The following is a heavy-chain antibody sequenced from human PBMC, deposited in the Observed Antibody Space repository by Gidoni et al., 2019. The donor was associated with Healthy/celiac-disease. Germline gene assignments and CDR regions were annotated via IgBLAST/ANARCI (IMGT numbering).Heavy chain of an antibody. Sequence: EVQMVESGGGLVQPGRCWRLCCAASGFTFGEYAMHWVRQAPWKGLEWVSVISWNSVSIGYADSVKGRFTISRDNANNSLYLQMNRLRAEDTALYYCAKDVGYTAPLYYGMDVWGHGTTVTVSS. CDR2: ISWNSVSI. V-gene: IGHV3-9*01. D-gene: IGHD2-2*02. CDR1: GFTFGEYA. J-gene: IGHJ6*02. CDR3: AKDVGYTAPLYYGMDV.